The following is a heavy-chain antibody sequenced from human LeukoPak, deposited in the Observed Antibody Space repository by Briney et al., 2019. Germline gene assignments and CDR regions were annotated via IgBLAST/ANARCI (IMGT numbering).Heavy chain of an antibody. CDR2: IKQDGSEK. CDR3: AREGFYFFDF. V-gene: IGHV3-7*01. Sequence: PGGSLRLSCAASGFSFGSYLMSWVRQAPGKGLEWVANIKQDGSEKTYADSVRGRFTIFRDNAKDSVYLQMNSLRAEDSAIYYCAREGFYFFDFWGQGTLVTVSS. J-gene: IGHJ4*01. CDR1: GFSFGSYL.